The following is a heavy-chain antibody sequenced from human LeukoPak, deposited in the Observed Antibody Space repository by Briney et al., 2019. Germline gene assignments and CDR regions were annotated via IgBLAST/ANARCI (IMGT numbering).Heavy chain of an antibody. CDR2: IFHRGGT. D-gene: IGHD2-2*01. V-gene: IGHV4-30-4*01. CDR3: ARAPGYCSTTSCEYYYYMDV. J-gene: IGHJ6*03. Sequence: SETLSLTCTVSNDSISSGDYYWNWIRQPPGKGLEWIGYIFHRGGTSYNPSLKSRILFSVDTSQNQFSLEVSSVTAADTAVYYCARAPGYCSTTSCEYYYYMDVWGKGTTVTFSS. CDR1: NDSISSGDYY.